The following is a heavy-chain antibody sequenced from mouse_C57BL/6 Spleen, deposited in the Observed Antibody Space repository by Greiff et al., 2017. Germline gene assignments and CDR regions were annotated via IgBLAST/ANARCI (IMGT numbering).Heavy chain of an antibody. CDR1: GFTFSSYA. V-gene: IGHV5-4*01. Sequence: EVKLVESGGGLVKPGGSLKLPCAASGFTFSSYAMSWVRQTPEKRLEWVATISDGGSYTYYPDNVKGRFTISRDNAKNNLYLQMSHLKSEDTAMYYCARDHDYGSSPFAYWGQGTLVTVSA. CDR3: ARDHDYGSSPFAY. J-gene: IGHJ3*01. D-gene: IGHD1-1*01. CDR2: ISDGGSYT.